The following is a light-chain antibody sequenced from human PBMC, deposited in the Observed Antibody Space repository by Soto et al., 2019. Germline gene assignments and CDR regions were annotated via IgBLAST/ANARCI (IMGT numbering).Light chain of an antibody. CDR2: GAS. J-gene: IGKJ2*01. CDR3: QQYNKWYT. Sequence: EIVMTQSPATLSVSPGERATLSCRASQSVSSKLAWYQQKPGQAPRLLIYGASTRATGITDRFSGSGSGTEFTLTISSLQSEDFAVYYCQQYNKWYTFGQGTKLEIK. V-gene: IGKV3-15*01. CDR1: QSVSSK.